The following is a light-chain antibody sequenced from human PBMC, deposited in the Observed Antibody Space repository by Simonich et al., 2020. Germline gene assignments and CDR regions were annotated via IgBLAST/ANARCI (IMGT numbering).Light chain of an antibody. Sequence: QSALTQPPSASGSPGQSVTISCTGTTSDVGGYNNVSWYKQHPGKAPKLMIYEVSKRPSGVPDRFSGSKSGNTASLTVSGLQAEDEADYYCSSYAGSNNFEVFGGGTKLTVL. CDR3: SSYAGSNNFEV. CDR2: EVS. V-gene: IGLV2-8*01. J-gene: IGLJ3*02. CDR1: TSDVGGYNN.